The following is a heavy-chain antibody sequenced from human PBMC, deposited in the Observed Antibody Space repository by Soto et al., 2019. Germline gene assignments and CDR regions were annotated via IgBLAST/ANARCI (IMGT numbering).Heavy chain of an antibody. V-gene: IGHV1-69*02. CDR1: GDTFSRST. CDR3: ASSTSGVYVFHE. D-gene: IGHD2-8*01. J-gene: IGHJ4*02. CDR2: IIPVLGVE. Sequence: QVQLVQSGAEVKNPGSSVKVSCKDSGDTFSRSTISWVRQVPGQRLEWMGRIIPVLGVENHAQNFQGRVTVTADKSTSTAYLELSSLKSDDTAIYYCASSTSGVYVFHEWGPGTLVTVSS.